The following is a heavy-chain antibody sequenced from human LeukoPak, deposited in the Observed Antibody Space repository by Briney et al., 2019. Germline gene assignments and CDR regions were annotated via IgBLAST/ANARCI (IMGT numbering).Heavy chain of an antibody. CDR3: ARSDSYSSSWYPGWFDP. D-gene: IGHD6-13*01. Sequence: PGGSLRLSCAASGFTFSSYGMHWVRQAPGKGLEWVPVISYDGSNKYYADSVKGRFTISRDNSKNTLYLQMNSLRAEDTAVYYCARSDSYSSSWYPGWFDPWGQGTLVTVSS. V-gene: IGHV3-30*03. J-gene: IGHJ5*02. CDR1: GFTFSSYG. CDR2: ISYDGSNK.